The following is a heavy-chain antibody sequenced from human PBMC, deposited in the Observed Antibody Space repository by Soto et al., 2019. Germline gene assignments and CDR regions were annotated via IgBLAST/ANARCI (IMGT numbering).Heavy chain of an antibody. Sequence: QVHLVESGGGVVQPGGSLRLSCAASGFTINRNDMYWVRQAPGKGLEWVAVMSFDGNHQHYADSVKGRFTISRDNSKNTLSVEMNRLRRDDTAVYYCASCERFPRVGVDYDGLDVWGQGTTVSVSS. V-gene: IGHV3-30*03. CDR1: GFTINRND. J-gene: IGHJ6*02. CDR2: MSFDGNHQ. D-gene: IGHD3-3*01. CDR3: ASCERFPRVGVDYDGLDV.